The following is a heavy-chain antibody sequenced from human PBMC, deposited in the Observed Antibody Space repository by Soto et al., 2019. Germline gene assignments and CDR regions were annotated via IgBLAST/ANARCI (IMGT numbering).Heavy chain of an antibody. CDR3: ARDQDWAFDY. D-gene: IGHD3-9*01. Sequence: GGSLRLSCAASGFTFSTYSMTWVRRAPGKGLEWVSYIKVDSYTISYADSVKGRFSISRDNARSSLYLQMDSLRAEDTAVYYCARDQDWAFDYWGQGTLVTVSS. CDR1: GFTFSTYS. CDR2: IKVDSYTI. V-gene: IGHV3-48*01. J-gene: IGHJ4*02.